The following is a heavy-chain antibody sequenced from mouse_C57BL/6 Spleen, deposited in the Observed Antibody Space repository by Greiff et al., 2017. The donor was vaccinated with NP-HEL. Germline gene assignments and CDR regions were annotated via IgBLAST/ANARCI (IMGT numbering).Heavy chain of an antibody. D-gene: IGHD1-3*01. Sequence: QVQLQQSGAELVKPGASVKLSCKASGYAFSSYWMNWVQQRPGKGLEWIGKIYPGDGNTNYNEKFKGKATLTADKSSSTAYMRLSSPTSEDSAVYVCARLEWFAMDYWGQGASVTASS. CDR1: GYAFSSYW. V-gene: IGHV1-80*01. CDR2: IYPGDGNT. J-gene: IGHJ4*01. CDR3: ARLEWFAMDY.